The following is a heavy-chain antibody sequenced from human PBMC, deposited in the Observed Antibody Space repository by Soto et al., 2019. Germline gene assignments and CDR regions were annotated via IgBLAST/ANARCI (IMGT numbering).Heavy chain of an antibody. CDR1: GFTFSSYA. Sequence: EVQLLESGGGLVQPGGSLRLSCAASGFTFSSYAMSWVRQAPGKGLEWVSAISGSGGSTYYADSVKGRFTISRDNSKNKLYVQMNSLRAEDTAGYYCEKNWGSLGGWELPNDAFDIWGQGTMVTVSS. V-gene: IGHV3-23*01. CDR2: ISGSGGST. CDR3: EKNWGSLGGWELPNDAFDI. J-gene: IGHJ3*02. D-gene: IGHD1-26*01.